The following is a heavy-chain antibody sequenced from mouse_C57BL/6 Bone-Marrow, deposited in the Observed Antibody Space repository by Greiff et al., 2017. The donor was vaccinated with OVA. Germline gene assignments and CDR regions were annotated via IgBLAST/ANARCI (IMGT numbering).Heavy chain of an antibody. CDR3: ARDYSNWGYYFDY. CDR1: GYTFTSYW. V-gene: IGHV1-52*01. J-gene: IGHJ2*01. D-gene: IGHD2-5*01. Sequence: QVQLQQPGAELVRPGSSVKLSCKASGYTFTSYWMHWVKQRPIQGLEWIGNIDPSDSETHYNQKFKDKATLTVDKSSSTAYMQLSSLTSEDSAVYYCARDYSNWGYYFDYWGQGTTLTVSS. CDR2: IDPSDSET.